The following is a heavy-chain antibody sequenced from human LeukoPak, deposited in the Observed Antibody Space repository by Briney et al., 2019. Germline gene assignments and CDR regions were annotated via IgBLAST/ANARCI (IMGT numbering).Heavy chain of an antibody. V-gene: IGHV3-53*01. CDR3: TTVAFLGGYSQAFDI. Sequence: GGSLRLSCAASGFTVSSNYMSWVRQAPGKGLEWVSVVYSGGYTHYPDSVMGRFTISRDNSRNTLYLQMNSLRVEDSAVYYCTTVAFLGGYSQAFDIWGQGTMVTVSS. J-gene: IGHJ3*02. CDR2: VYSGGYT. CDR1: GFTVSSNY. D-gene: IGHD3-22*01.